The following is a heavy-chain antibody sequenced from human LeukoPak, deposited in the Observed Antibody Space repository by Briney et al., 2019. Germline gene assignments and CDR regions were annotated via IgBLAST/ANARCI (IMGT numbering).Heavy chain of an antibody. D-gene: IGHD1-26*01. CDR1: GGSISSYY. CDR3: ARHYVFVSGGTSFDY. Sequence: KASETLSLTCTVSGGSISSYYWSWIRQPAGKGLEWIGYIYYNGATNYNPSLKTRVTISLDTPKNQFSLKLKSVTASDTAVYYCARHYVFVSGGTSFDYWGLGILVTVSS. J-gene: IGHJ4*02. V-gene: IGHV4-59*08. CDR2: IYYNGAT.